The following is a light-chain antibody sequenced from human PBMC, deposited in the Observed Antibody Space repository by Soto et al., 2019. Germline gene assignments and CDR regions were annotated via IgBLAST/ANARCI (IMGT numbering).Light chain of an antibody. CDR1: HSVGSSH. CDR3: QQYVGWT. Sequence: EIVLTQSPGTLSLSPGERATLSCRASHSVGSSHLAWYQQKPGQAPSLLIYGASSRATGVPDRFSGSGSGTDFTLTISRLEPEESAVYYCQQYVGWTFGQGTKVEIK. CDR2: GAS. V-gene: IGKV3-20*01. J-gene: IGKJ1*01.